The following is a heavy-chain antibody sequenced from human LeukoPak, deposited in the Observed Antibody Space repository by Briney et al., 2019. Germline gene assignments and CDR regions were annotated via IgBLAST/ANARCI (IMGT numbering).Heavy chain of an antibody. CDR1: GFTFSNYV. CDR2: ISYDGSNK. Sequence: GGSLRLSCAASGFTFSNYVMHWVRQAPGKGLEWVAVISYDGSNKYYADSVKGRFTISRDNSKNTLYLQMNSLRAEDTAVYYCARVKDYRTPDYWGQGTLVTVSS. J-gene: IGHJ4*02. CDR3: ARVKDYRTPDY. V-gene: IGHV3-30-3*01. D-gene: IGHD1-14*01.